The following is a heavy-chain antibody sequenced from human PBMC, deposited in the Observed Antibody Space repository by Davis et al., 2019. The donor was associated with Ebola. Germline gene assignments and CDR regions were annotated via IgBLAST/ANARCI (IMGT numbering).Heavy chain of an antibody. CDR2: INGGNGNT. CDR3: ASGIHFYSLGAFDI. J-gene: IGHJ3*02. CDR1: GYSFTSYT. D-gene: IGHD3-3*02. Sequence: ASVQVSCKASGYSFTSYTLHWVRQAPGQSLEWMGWINGGNGNTDYSQRIQGRLTITRDTSARLAYMELRSLGSEDTAIYYCASGIHFYSLGAFDIWGQGTMVTVSS. V-gene: IGHV1-3*01.